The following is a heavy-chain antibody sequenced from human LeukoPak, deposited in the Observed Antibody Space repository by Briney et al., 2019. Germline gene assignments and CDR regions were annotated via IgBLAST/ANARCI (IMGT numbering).Heavy chain of an antibody. CDR1: GYTFTSYG. CDR3: ARNGGYSYGYGNNWFDP. Sequence: GASVTVSCKASGYTFTSYGISWVRQAPGQGLEGMGWISAYNGNTNYAQKLQGRVTMTTDTSTSTAYMELSSLRSDDTAVYYCARNGGYSYGYGNNWFDPWGQGTLVTVSS. V-gene: IGHV1-18*01. J-gene: IGHJ5*02. D-gene: IGHD5-18*01. CDR2: ISAYNGNT.